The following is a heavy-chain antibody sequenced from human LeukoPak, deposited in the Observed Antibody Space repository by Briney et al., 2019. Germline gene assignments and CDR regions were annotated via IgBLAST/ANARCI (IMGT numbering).Heavy chain of an antibody. CDR1: GGSISSYY. V-gene: IGHV4-59*01. Sequence: SEALSLTCTVSGGSISSYYWSWIRQPPGKGLEWIGNIYYSGSTNYNPSLKSRVTISLDTSKNQFSLKLSSVTAADTAVYYCARVEYSSSWDNWFDPWGQGTLVTVSS. CDR3: ARVEYSSSWDNWFDP. CDR2: IYYSGST. J-gene: IGHJ5*02. D-gene: IGHD6-13*01.